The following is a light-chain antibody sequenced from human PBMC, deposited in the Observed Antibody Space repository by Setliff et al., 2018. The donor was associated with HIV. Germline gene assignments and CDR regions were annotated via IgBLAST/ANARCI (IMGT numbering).Light chain of an antibody. Sequence: QSALTQPASVSASPGQSITISCTGTTSDISHYNFVSWYQQHPDSAPKLPIYEVFNRPSGVSHRFSGSKSGNTASLTISGLQAEDEADYYCSSYARTNLFVFGTGTKVTVL. CDR3: SSYARTNLFV. CDR1: TSDISHYNF. CDR2: EVF. J-gene: IGLJ1*01. V-gene: IGLV2-14*01.